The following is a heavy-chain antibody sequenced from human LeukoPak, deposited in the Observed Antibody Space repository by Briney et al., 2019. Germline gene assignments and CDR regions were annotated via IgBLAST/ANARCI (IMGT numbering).Heavy chain of an antibody. J-gene: IGHJ6*03. CDR2: ISISSSII. CDR1: GFTFSSYS. Sequence: GGSLRLSCAASGFTFSSYSMNWVRQAPGKGLEWVSYISISSSIIYYADSVKGRFTISRDNAKNSLYLQMNSLRAEDTAVYYCAKGDNYYYYYMDVWGKGTTVTISS. CDR3: AKGDNYYYYYMDV. V-gene: IGHV3-48*01.